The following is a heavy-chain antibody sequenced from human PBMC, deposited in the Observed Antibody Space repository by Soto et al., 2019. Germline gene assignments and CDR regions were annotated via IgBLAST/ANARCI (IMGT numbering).Heavy chain of an antibody. J-gene: IGHJ6*02. CDR2: FIPIFGTA. CDR1: GGTFSSYA. Sequence: QVQLVQSGAEVKKPGSSVKVSCKASGGTFSSYAISWVRQAPGQGLEWMEGFIPIFGTANYAQKFQCRVTITADKSTSTAYMEQSSLRSEDTAVYYCARDSPSDYGYRAYYYYGMDVWGQGTTVTVSS. D-gene: IGHD4-17*01. CDR3: ARDSPSDYGYRAYYYYGMDV. V-gene: IGHV1-69*06.